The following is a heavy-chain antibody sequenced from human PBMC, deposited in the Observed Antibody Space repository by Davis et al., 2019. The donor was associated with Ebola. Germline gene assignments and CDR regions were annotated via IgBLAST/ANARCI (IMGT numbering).Heavy chain of an antibody. D-gene: IGHD5-18*01. V-gene: IGHV3-21*01. CDR1: GFIFNSYS. J-gene: IGHJ6*02. Sequence: GGSLRLSCTASGFIFNSYSMNWVRQAPGKGLEWVSSISTGGSYIFYSDSVKGRFTISRDNAKNSLYLQMNSLRAEDTAVYYCARDPGYGYGYYYDGMDVWGQGTTVTVSS. CDR2: ISTGGSYI. CDR3: ARDPGYGYGYYYDGMDV.